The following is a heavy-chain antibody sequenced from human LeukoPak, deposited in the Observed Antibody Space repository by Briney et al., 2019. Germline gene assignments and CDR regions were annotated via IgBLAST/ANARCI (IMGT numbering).Heavy chain of an antibody. CDR3: ARDVRFLEWALDY. V-gene: IGHV3-74*01. D-gene: IGHD3-3*01. J-gene: IGHJ4*02. Sequence: GGSLRLSCAASGFTFSSYWMHWVRQAPGKGLVWVSRINTDGSSTSYADSVKGRFTISRDNAKNTLYLQMNSLRAEDTAVYYCARDVRFLEWALDYWGQGTLVTVSS. CDR2: INTDGSST. CDR1: GFTFSSYW.